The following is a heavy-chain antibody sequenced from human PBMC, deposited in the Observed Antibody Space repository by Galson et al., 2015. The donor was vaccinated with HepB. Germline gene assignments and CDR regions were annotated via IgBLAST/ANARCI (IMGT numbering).Heavy chain of an antibody. Sequence: SVKVSCKASGYTFTGYYIHWVRQAPGQGLEWTGWINPNNGGTNYAQKFQGWVTMTRDTSISTAYMELSRLRSDDTAVYYCARDRLSSSSYYYYGMDVWGQGTTVTVSS. D-gene: IGHD6-13*01. CDR2: INPNNGGT. CDR1: GYTFTGYY. V-gene: IGHV1-2*04. J-gene: IGHJ6*02. CDR3: ARDRLSSSSYYYYGMDV.